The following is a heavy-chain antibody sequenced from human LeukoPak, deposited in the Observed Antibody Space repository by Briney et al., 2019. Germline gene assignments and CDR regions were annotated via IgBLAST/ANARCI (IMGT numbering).Heavy chain of an antibody. CDR3: ARGWAGGIVLFHTEYYFDY. Sequence: SETLSLTRAVYGGSFSGYYWSWIRQPPGKGLEWIGEINHSGSTNYNPSLKSRVTISVDTSKNQFSLKLSSVTAADTAVYYCARGWAGGIVLFHTEYYFDYWGQGTLVTVSS. V-gene: IGHV4-34*01. CDR2: INHSGST. D-gene: IGHD2-8*01. J-gene: IGHJ4*02. CDR1: GGSFSGYY.